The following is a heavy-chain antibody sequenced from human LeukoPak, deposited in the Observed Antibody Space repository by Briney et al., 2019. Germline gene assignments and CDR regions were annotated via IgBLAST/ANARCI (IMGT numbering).Heavy chain of an antibody. CDR2: IYYSGST. D-gene: IGHD6-19*01. Sequence: SETLSLTCTVSGGSISSSSYYWGWIRQPPGKGLEWIGYIYYSGSTNYNPSLKSRVTISVDTSKNQFSLKLSSVTAADTAVNYCARAVAGVLGAFDIWGQGTMVTVSS. CDR3: ARAVAGVLGAFDI. V-gene: IGHV4-61*05. CDR1: GGSISSSSYY. J-gene: IGHJ3*02.